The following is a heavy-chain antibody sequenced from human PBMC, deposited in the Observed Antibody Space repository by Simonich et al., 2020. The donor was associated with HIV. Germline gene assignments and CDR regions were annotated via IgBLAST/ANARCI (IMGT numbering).Heavy chain of an antibody. CDR1: GYTFTGYY. CDR3: ARDFGDSYGPSGGMDV. V-gene: IGHV1-2*06. J-gene: IGHJ6*02. CDR2: INPNSGGT. D-gene: IGHD5-18*01. Sequence: QVQLVQSGAEVKKPGASVKVSCKASGYTFTGYYMHWVRQAPGQGLEWMGRINPNSGGTNYAPKFQGRVTMTRDTSISTAYMELSRLRSDDTAVYYCARDFGDSYGPSGGMDVWGQGTTVTVSS.